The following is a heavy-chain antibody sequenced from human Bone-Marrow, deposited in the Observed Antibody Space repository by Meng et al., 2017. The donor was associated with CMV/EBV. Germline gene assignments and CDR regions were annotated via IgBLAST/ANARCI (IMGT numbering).Heavy chain of an antibody. Sequence: GGSVSGYYWGWIRQPPGKGLEWIGEINHSGSTNYNPSLKSRVTISVDTSKNQFSLKLSSVTAADTAVYYCARGTEVKGGAFDIWGQGTMVTVSS. D-gene: IGHD1-14*01. V-gene: IGHV4-34*01. J-gene: IGHJ3*02. CDR1: GGSVSGYY. CDR3: ARGTEVKGGAFDI. CDR2: INHSGST.